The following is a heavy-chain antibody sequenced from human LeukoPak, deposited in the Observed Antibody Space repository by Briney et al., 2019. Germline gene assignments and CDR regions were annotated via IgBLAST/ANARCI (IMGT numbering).Heavy chain of an antibody. J-gene: IGHJ4*02. V-gene: IGHV1-8*01. Sequence: ASVKVSCKASGYTFTSYDINWVRQATGQGLEWMGWMNPNSGNTGYAQKFQGRVTMTRDTSINTAYMELSSLRSEDTAVYYCASPGNHYYPNGYYPFEDWGQGTLVTVSS. D-gene: IGHD3-22*01. CDR3: ASPGNHYYPNGYYPFED. CDR1: GYTFTSYD. CDR2: MNPNSGNT.